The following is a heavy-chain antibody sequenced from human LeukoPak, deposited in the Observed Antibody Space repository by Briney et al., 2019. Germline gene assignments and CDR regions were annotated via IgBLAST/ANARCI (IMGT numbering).Heavy chain of an antibody. CDR3: ARVSVAAGFDY. Sequence: ASVKVSCKTSGYTFTSYYMHWVRQAPGQGLEWMGMINPSGGSTSYAQKFQGRVTMTRDTSTSTLYMEMSSLRSEDTAIYYCARVSVAAGFDYWGQGTLVTVSS. CDR2: INPSGGST. J-gene: IGHJ4*02. CDR1: GYTFTSYY. D-gene: IGHD6-13*01. V-gene: IGHV1-46*01.